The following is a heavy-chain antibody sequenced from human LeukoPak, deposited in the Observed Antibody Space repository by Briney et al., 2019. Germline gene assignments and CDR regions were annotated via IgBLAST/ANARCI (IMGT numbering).Heavy chain of an antibody. CDR3: ARGGRIADDAFDI. Sequence: ASVTVSCKASGYTFTGYYMHWVRQAPGQGLEWMGWINPNSGGTNHAQKFQGRVTMTRDTSISTAYMELSRLRSDDTAVYYCARGGRIADDAFDIWGQGTMVTVSS. V-gene: IGHV1-2*02. J-gene: IGHJ3*02. D-gene: IGHD6-13*01. CDR2: INPNSGGT. CDR1: GYTFTGYY.